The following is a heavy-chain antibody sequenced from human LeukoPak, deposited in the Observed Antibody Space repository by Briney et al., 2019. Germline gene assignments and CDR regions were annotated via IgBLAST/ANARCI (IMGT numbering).Heavy chain of an antibody. CDR3: ARAPGKIAAAGGYYYYYYMDV. CDR2: IYHSGST. J-gene: IGHJ6*03. V-gene: IGHV4-38-2*02. CDR1: GYSISSGYY. D-gene: IGHD6-13*01. Sequence: SETLSLTCTASGYSISSGYYWGWIRQPPGKGLEWIGSIYHSGSTYYNPSLKSRVTISVDTSKNQFSLKLSSVTAADTAVYYCARAPGKIAAAGGYYYYYYMDVWGKGTTVTVSS.